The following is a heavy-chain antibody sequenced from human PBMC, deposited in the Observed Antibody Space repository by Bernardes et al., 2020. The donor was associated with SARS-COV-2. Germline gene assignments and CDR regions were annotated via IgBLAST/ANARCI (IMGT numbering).Heavy chain of an antibody. V-gene: IGHV1-18*01. Sequence: ASVKVSCKASGYTFTSYGISWVRQAPGQGLEWMGWISAYNGNTNYAQKLQGRVTMTTDTSTSTAYMELRSLRSDDTAVYYCARDPPPDGSRRRRYYYYGMDVWGQGTTVTVSS. CDR3: ARDPPPDGSRRRRYYYYGMDV. CDR2: ISAYNGNT. J-gene: IGHJ6*02. D-gene: IGHD6-13*01. CDR1: GYTFTSYG.